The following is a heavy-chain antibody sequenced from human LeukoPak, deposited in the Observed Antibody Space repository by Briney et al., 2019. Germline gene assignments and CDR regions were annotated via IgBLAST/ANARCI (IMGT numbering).Heavy chain of an antibody. CDR1: GFTVSSNY. V-gene: IGHV3-66*01. D-gene: IGHD6-13*01. Sequence: PGGSLRLSCAASGFTVSSNYMSWVRQAPGKGLEWVSVIYSGGSTYYADSVKGRFTISRDNSKNTLYLQMNSLRAEDTAVYYCARAYSPTTPFDYWGQGTLVTVSS. CDR3: ARAYSPTTPFDY. CDR2: IYSGGST. J-gene: IGHJ4*02.